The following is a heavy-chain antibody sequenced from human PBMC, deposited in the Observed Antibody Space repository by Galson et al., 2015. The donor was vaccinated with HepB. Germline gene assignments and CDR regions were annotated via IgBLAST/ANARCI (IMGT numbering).Heavy chain of an antibody. Sequence: SVKVSCKASGYTFTSYYIHWVRQAPGQGLEWMGIINPSGGSTSYAQKFQGRVTMTRDTSTSTVYMELSSLRSEDTAVYYCARSPGNIYYDSQNDYWGQGTLVTVSS. CDR3: ARSPGNIYYDSQNDY. CDR1: GYTFTSYY. CDR2: INPSGGST. J-gene: IGHJ4*02. V-gene: IGHV1-46*01. D-gene: IGHD3-22*01.